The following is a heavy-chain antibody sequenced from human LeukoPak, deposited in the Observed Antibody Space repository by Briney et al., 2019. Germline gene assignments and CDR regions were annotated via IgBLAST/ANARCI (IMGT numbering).Heavy chain of an antibody. CDR2: IYHSGST. CDR3: ARGASGYYDSSEDY. Sequence: PSETLSLTCAVSGYSISSGYYWGWIRQPPGKALEWIGSIYHSGSTYYNPSLKSRVTISVDTSKNQFSLKLSSVTAADTAVYYSARGASGYYDSSEDYWRQGTLVTVSS. V-gene: IGHV4-38-2*01. CDR1: GYSISSGYY. D-gene: IGHD3-22*01. J-gene: IGHJ4*02.